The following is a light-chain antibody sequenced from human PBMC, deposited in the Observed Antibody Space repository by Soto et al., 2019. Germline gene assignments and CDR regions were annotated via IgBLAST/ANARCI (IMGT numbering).Light chain of an antibody. CDR3: QHYNSYSEA. CDR2: KAS. V-gene: IGKV1-5*03. Sequence: IQMTQSPSTLSGSVGDRVTIPCRASQTISSWLAWYQQKPGKAPKLLISKASTLKSGVPSRFSGSGSGTEFTLTISSLQPDDFAPYYCQHYNSYSEAFGQGTKV. CDR1: QTISSW. J-gene: IGKJ1*01.